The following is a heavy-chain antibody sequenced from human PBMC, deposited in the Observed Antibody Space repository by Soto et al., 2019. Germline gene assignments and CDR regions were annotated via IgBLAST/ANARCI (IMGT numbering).Heavy chain of an antibody. V-gene: IGHV4-31*03. J-gene: IGHJ4*02. CDR3: ARGGDYVWGSYRPFDY. CDR2: IYYSGST. D-gene: IGHD3-16*02. CDR1: GGSIISGGYY. Sequence: PSETLSLTCTVSGGSIISGGYYFICIRQHPWKGLELIGYIYYSGSTYYNPSLKSRVTISVDTSKNQFSLKLSSVTAADTAVYYCARGGDYVWGSYRPFDYWGQGTLVTVSS.